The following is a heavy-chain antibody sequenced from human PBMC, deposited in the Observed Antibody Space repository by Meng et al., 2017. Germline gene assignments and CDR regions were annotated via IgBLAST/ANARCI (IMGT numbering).Heavy chain of an antibody. CDR3: AAGLTYYYDSSGYYVGDAFDI. V-gene: IGHV1-58*02. CDR1: GFTFTSSD. CDR2: SVVGSGNT. D-gene: IGHD3-22*01. J-gene: IGHJ3*02. Sequence: SVKVSCKASGFTFTSSDMQWVRQARGQRLEWIGWSVVGSGNTNYAKKFQERVTITRDMSTSTAYMELSSMRSEDTAVYYCAAGLTYYYDSSGYYVGDAFDIWGQGTMVTVSS.